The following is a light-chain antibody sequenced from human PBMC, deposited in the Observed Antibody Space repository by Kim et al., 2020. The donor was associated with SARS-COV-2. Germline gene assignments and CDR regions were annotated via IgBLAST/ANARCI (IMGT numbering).Light chain of an antibody. CDR1: SSDVGAYKY. Sequence: QSALTQPASVSGSPGQSITISCTGTSSDVGAYKYVSWYQQHPGKAPKLMIYDVSERPSGISNRFSGSKSGNTAFLTISGLQAEDEADYYCSSYTNMGSLVFGGGTQLTVL. V-gene: IGLV2-14*03. CDR3: SSYTNMGSLV. J-gene: IGLJ2*01. CDR2: DVS.